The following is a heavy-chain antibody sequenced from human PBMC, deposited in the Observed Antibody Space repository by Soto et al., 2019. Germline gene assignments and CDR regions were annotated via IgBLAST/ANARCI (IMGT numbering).Heavy chain of an antibody. CDR3: AAICSSPSCYGTDV. V-gene: IGHV4-4*07. CDR1: GACFSSYF. CDR2: SYTSGST. J-gene: IGHJ6*01. Sequence: SETLSLTCTVSGACFSSYFWSWSRQHAXKGREWMGRSYTSGSTDYNPSLESRVTMSVDTSKKQVSLKLTSVTAADTAVYYCAAICSSPSCYGTDVWGQGTSVTVSS. D-gene: IGHD2-2*01.